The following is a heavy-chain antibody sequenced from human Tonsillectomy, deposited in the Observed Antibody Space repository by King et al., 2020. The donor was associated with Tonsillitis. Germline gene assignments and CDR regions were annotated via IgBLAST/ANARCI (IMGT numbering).Heavy chain of an antibody. CDR3: VRDRGASWSHYCFDF. CDR1: GFSFRSYA. V-gene: IGHV3-30*17. D-gene: IGHD2-15*01. Sequence: VQLVESGGGVVQPGRSLRLSCAASGFSFRSYATHWVRQAPGRGLEWVALISFDGNDKYYADSVKGRFTISRDNSKNTLFLQMDSLRPEDTAVYYCVRDRGASWSHYCFDFWGHGTLVTVSS. CDR2: ISFDGNDK. J-gene: IGHJ4*01.